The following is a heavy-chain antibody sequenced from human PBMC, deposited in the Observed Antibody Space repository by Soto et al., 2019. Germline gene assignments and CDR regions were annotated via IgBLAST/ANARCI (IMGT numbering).Heavy chain of an antibody. D-gene: IGHD3-22*01. J-gene: IGHJ3*02. Sequence: GASVKVSCKASGYTFTGYYMHWVRQAPGQGLEWMGGINPNSGCTNYAQKFQGWVTMTRDTSISTAYMELSRLRSDDTAVYYCASSYYYDSSGYYGDAFDIWGQGTMVTVSS. CDR1: GYTFTGYY. V-gene: IGHV1-2*04. CDR2: INPNSGCT. CDR3: ASSYYYDSSGYYGDAFDI.